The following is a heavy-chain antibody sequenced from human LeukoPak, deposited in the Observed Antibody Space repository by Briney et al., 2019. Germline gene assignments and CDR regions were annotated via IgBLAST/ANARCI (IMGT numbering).Heavy chain of an antibody. Sequence: GRSLRLSCAASGFTFSSYWMHWVRQAPGKGLVWVSRINSDGSSTSYADSVKGRFTISRDNAKNTLYLQMNSLRAEDTAVYYCARAYYDILTGYDYWGQGTLVTVSS. CDR2: INSDGSST. D-gene: IGHD3-9*01. J-gene: IGHJ4*02. CDR1: GFTFSSYW. CDR3: ARAYYDILTGYDY. V-gene: IGHV3-74*01.